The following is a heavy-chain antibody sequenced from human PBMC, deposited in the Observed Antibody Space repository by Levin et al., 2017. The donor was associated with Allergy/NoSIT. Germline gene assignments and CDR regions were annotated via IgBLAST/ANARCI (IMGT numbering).Heavy chain of an antibody. Sequence: GGSLRLSCAASGFTFNIYTMNWVRQAPGKGLEWISFISTNSAYIFYADSVRGRFTISRDNAERSLFLQMDNLRDDDTAVYYCARGPEVWGQGTPVTVSS. CDR2: ISTNSAYI. V-gene: IGHV3-21*01. CDR3: ARGPEV. CDR1: GFTFNIYT. J-gene: IGHJ4*02.